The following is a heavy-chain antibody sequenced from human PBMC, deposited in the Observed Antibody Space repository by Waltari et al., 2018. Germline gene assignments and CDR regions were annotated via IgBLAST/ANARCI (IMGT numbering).Heavy chain of an antibody. CDR2: INPNSGGT. D-gene: IGHD3-16*01. Sequence: QVQLVQSGAEVKKPGASVKVSCKASGYTFTGYYMHWVRQAPGQGLEWMGWINPNSGGTTYAQKFQGRVTMTRDTSISTAYMELSRLRSDDTAVYYCARGDGADWFDPWGQGTLVTVSS. CDR1: GYTFTGYY. V-gene: IGHV1-2*02. J-gene: IGHJ5*02. CDR3: ARGDGADWFDP.